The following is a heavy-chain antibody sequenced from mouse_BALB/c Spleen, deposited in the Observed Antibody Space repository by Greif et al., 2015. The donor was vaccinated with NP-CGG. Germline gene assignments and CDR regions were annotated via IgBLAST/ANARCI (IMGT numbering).Heavy chain of an antibody. J-gene: IGHJ4*01. V-gene: IGHV5-17*02. Sequence: EVQLQESGGGLVQPGGSRKLSCAASGFTFSSFGMHWVRQAPEKGLEWVAYISSGSSTIYYADTVKGRFTISRDNPKNTLFLQMTSLRSEDTAMYYCAREGNDYDGDAMDYWGQGTSVTVSS. CDR3: AREGNDYDGDAMDY. D-gene: IGHD2-4*01. CDR2: ISSGSSTI. CDR1: GFTFSSFG.